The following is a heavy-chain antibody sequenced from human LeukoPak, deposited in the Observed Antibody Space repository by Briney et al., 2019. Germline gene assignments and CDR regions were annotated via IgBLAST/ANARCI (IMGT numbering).Heavy chain of an antibody. CDR3: ARRSSYYYDSSVDY. CDR2: ISYDGSNK. D-gene: IGHD3-22*01. J-gene: IGHJ4*02. V-gene: IGHV3-30*04. CDR1: GFTFSSYA. Sequence: GGSLRLSCAASGFTFSSYAMHWVRQAPGKGLEWVAVISYDGSNKYYADSVKGRFTISRDNSKNTLYLQMNSLRAEDTAVYYCARRSSYYYDSSVDYWGQGTLVTVSS.